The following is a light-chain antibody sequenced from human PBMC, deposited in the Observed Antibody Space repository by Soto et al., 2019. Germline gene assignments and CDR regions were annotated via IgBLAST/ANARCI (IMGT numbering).Light chain of an antibody. J-gene: IGKJ1*01. CDR3: QQNYSATWT. CDR2: TAS. CDR1: QGISTY. V-gene: IGKV1-39*01. Sequence: DIQMTQSPPSLSASVGDRLTITCRASQGISTYLNWYQQKPGKAPKLLIYTASTLQSGVPSRFSGSGSETDFTLTISSLQPEDFATYSCQQNYSATWTFGQGTKVEIK.